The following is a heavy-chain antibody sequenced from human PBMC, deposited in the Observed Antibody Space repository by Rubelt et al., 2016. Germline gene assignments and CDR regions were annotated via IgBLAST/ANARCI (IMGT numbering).Heavy chain of an antibody. J-gene: IGHJ5*02. CDR2: IYYSGST. CDR3: ARDLEFGYSSSRWFDR. D-gene: IGHD6-13*01. Sequence: QLQLQESGPELVKPSETLSLTCTVSGGSISSSSYYWGWIRQPPGKGLEWIGSIYYSGSTYYNPSLRSRVTISVDTAKSQFSLKLSSVTAADTAVYYCARDLEFGYSSSRWFDRWGQGTLVTVSS. CDR1: GGSISSSSYY. V-gene: IGHV4-39*07.